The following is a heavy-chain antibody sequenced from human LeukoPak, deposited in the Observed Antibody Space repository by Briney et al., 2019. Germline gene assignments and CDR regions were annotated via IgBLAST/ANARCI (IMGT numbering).Heavy chain of an antibody. D-gene: IGHD5-12*01. CDR3: AREGASGGHDWGWLDS. J-gene: IGHJ5*01. CDR1: NYSISSGYY. Sequence: SETLSLTCAVSNYSISSGYYWAWIRQPPGKGLEWIGTIYHIGTTHYNPSLRSRVTISVDMSKNQFSLKLNSVTAADSAVYFCAREGASGGHDWGWLDSWGQGTLVTVSS. CDR2: IYHIGTT. V-gene: IGHV4-38-2*02.